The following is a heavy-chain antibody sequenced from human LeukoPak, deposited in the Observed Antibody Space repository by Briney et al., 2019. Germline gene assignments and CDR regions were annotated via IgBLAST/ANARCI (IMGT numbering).Heavy chain of an antibody. Sequence: PSETLSLTCAVYGGSFSGYYWSWIRQPPGKGLEWIGEINHSGSTNYNPSLKSRVTISVDTSKDQFSLKLSSVTAADTAVYYCARGSELEKAFDYWGQGTLVTVSS. J-gene: IGHJ4*02. CDR3: ARGSELEKAFDY. CDR1: GGSFSGYY. V-gene: IGHV4-34*01. CDR2: INHSGST. D-gene: IGHD1-1*01.